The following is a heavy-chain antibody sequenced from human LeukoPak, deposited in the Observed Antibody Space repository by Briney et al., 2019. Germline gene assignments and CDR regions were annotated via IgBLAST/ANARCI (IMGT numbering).Heavy chain of an antibody. V-gene: IGHV3-30*02. Sequence: PGGSLRLSCAASGFTFSSYGMHWVRQAPGKGLERVAFIRYDGSNKYYADSVKGRFTISRDNSKNTLYLQMNSLRAEDTAVYYCAKDRVTMVRGASLSPFDYWGQGTLVTVSS. J-gene: IGHJ4*02. CDR3: AKDRVTMVRGASLSPFDY. CDR1: GFTFSSYG. D-gene: IGHD3-10*01. CDR2: IRYDGSNK.